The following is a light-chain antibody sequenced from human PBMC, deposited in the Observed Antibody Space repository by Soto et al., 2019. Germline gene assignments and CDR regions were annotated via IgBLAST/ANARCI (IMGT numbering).Light chain of an antibody. J-gene: IGKJ1*01. CDR1: QGVGSN. CDR3: QQYNNWPRT. Sequence: EVVMTQSPATLSVSPGEGATLSCRASQGVGSNLAWYQQKPGQAPRLLIYGASTRATDIPARFSGSVSGTEFTLTISSLQSEDFEVYYCQQYNNWPRTFGQGTKVDIK. CDR2: GAS. V-gene: IGKV3-15*01.